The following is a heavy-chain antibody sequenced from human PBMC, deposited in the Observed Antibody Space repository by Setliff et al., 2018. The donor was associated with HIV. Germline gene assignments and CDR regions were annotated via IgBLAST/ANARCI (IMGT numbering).Heavy chain of an antibody. D-gene: IGHD3-22*01. CDR1: GGSISNSDFY. J-gene: IGHJ4*02. Sequence: SETLSLTCTVSGGSISNSDFYWGWIRQSPGKGLEWIGSIYYRGATYYNPTLQSRVTISADTSKNQSYLKLTSVTAADTAIYYCARPYDSLYGWGQGVLVTVSS. V-gene: IGHV4-39*01. CDR2: IYYRGAT. CDR3: ARPYDSLYG.